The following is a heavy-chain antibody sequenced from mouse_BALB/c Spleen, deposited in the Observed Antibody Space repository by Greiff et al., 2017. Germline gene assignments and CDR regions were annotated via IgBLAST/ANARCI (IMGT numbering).Heavy chain of an antibody. Sequence: EVQLQQSGGGLVKPGGSLKLSCAASGFAFSSYDMSWVRQTPEKRLEWVAYISSGGGSTYYPDTVKGRFTISRDNAKNTLYLQMSSLKSEDTAMYYCARRGTVVATDAMDYWGQGTSVTVSS. J-gene: IGHJ4*01. V-gene: IGHV5-12-1*01. CDR2: ISSGGGST. CDR3: ARRGTVVATDAMDY. CDR1: GFAFSSYD. D-gene: IGHD1-1*01.